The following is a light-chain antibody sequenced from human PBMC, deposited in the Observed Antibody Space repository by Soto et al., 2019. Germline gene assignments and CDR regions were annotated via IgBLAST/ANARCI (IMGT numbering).Light chain of an antibody. CDR2: EGS. CDR1: SSDVGSYNL. CDR3: CSYARSSLV. V-gene: IGLV2-23*01. Sequence: QSVLTQPASVSGSPGQSITISCTGTSSDVGSYNLVSWYQQHPGKAPKLMIYEGSKRPSGVSNRFSGSKSGNTASLTISGLQAEDEADYYCCSYARSSLVFGGGTKLTVL. J-gene: IGLJ2*01.